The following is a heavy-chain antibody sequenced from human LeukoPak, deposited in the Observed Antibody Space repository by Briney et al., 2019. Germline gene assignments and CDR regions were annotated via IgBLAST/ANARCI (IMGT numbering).Heavy chain of an antibody. V-gene: IGHV3-66*01. D-gene: IGHD2-15*01. CDR2: IYSGGST. Sequence: GGSLRLSCAASGFTVSSNYMSWVRQAPGKGLEWVSVIYSGGSTYYADSVKGRFTISRDNSKNTLYLQMNSLRAEDTAVYYCAREGDRVVVAAQHAFDIWGQGTMVTVSS. CDR3: AREGDRVVVAAQHAFDI. CDR1: GFTVSSNY. J-gene: IGHJ3*02.